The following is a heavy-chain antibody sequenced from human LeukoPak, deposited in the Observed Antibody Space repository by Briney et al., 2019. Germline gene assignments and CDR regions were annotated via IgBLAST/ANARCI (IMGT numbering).Heavy chain of an antibody. J-gene: IGHJ3*02. D-gene: IGHD2-21*01. CDR1: GFTFSSYA. V-gene: IGHV3-33*01. Sequence: GGSLRLSCAASGFTFSSYAMHWVRQAPGKGLEWVAVIWYDGSNKYYADSVKGRFTISRDNSKNTLYLQMNGLRAEDTAAYYCAREGGGAFLDAFDIWGQGTKVTVSS. CDR3: AREGGGAFLDAFDI. CDR2: IWYDGSNK.